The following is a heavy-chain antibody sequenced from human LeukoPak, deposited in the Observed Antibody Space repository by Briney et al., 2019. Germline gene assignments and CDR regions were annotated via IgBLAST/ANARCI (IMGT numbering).Heavy chain of an antibody. CDR2: THTSGST. CDR3: ARGTRSGNLDY. J-gene: IGHJ4*02. CDR1: GGSISSDTYY. V-gene: IGHV4-61*02. D-gene: IGHD1-26*01. Sequence: SQTLSLTCSVSGGSISSDTYYWNWIRQPAGKGLEWIGRTHTSGSTNYNPSLKSRVTISADTSMNQFSLKLSSVTAADTAVYYCARGTRSGNLDYWGQGTLVTVSS.